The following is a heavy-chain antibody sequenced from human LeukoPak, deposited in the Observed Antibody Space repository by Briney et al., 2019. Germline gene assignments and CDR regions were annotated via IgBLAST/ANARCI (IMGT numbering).Heavy chain of an antibody. CDR2: ISGSGGST. CDR1: GFTFSSYG. J-gene: IGHJ4*02. D-gene: IGHD6-19*01. V-gene: IGHV3-23*01. Sequence: PGGSLRLSCAASGFTFSSYGMSWVRQAPGKGLEWVSGISGSGGSTYYADSVKGRFTISRDNSKNTLYVQMNSLTAEDTAVYYCAKGQRVTGTSIYHFDYWGQGTLVTVSS. CDR3: AKGQRVTGTSIYHFDY.